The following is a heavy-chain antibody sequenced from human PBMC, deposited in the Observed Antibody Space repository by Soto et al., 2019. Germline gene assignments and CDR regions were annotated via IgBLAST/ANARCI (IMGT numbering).Heavy chain of an antibody. CDR3: ARAGAHNYDFWSGYPDYYYGMDV. D-gene: IGHD3-3*01. Sequence: WGSLRLSCAASGFTFISYWISCFRHSPLKWLEWVANIKQDGSEKYYVDSVKGRFTISRDNAKNSLYLQMNSLRAEDTAVYYCARAGAHNYDFWSGYPDYYYGMDVWGQGTTVTVSS. J-gene: IGHJ6*02. CDR2: IKQDGSEK. CDR1: GFTFISYW. V-gene: IGHV3-7*01.